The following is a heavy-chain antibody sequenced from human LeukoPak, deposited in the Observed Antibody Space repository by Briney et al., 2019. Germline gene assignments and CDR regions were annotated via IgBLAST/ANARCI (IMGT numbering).Heavy chain of an antibody. CDR1: GFNFSGYW. V-gene: IGHV3-74*01. CDR3: ARGNYGMDV. J-gene: IGHJ6*02. CDR2: INSDGSST. Sequence: GGSLRLSCATTGFNFSGYWMYWVRQAPGKGLVWVSRINSDGSSTYYADSVKGRFTVSRDNAKNTLYLQMNSLRAEDTAVYYCARGNYGMDVWGQGTTVTVSS.